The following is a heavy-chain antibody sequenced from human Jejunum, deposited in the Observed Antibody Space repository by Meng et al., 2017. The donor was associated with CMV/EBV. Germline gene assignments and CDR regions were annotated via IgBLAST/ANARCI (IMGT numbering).Heavy chain of an antibody. CDR2: MSYDGNNK. D-gene: IGHD3-3*01. Sequence: VRRAPGKGLVWVAVMSYDGNNKYYAGAMKDRFTITRDNAKNSLYLQMNSLRVEDRAMYYCARDQKHALDFWSDYRRSWNSDWFDPWGQGTRVTVSS. V-gene: IGHV3-30-3*01. CDR3: ARDQKHALDFWSDYRRSWNSDWFDP. J-gene: IGHJ5*02.